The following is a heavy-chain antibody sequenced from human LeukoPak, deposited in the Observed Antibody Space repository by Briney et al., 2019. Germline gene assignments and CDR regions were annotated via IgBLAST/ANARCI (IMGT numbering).Heavy chain of an antibody. D-gene: IGHD6-13*01. CDR1: GFTFSSYG. CDR3: ANSNLPVAAAGTSAFDY. V-gene: IGHV3-30*18. J-gene: IGHJ4*02. CDR2: ISYDGSNK. Sequence: GGSLRLSCAASGFTFSSYGMHWVRQAPGKGLERVAVISYDGSNKYYADSVKGRFTISRDNSKNTLYLQMNSLRAEDTAVYYCANSNLPVAAAGTSAFDYWGQGTLVTVSS.